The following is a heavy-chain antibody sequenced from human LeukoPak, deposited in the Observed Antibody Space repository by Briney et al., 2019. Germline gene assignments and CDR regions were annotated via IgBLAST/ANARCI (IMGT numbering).Heavy chain of an antibody. V-gene: IGHV4-61*02. D-gene: IGHD6-19*01. Sequence: SETLSLTCTVSGGSISSGIYYWSWIRQPAGKGLEGIGRIYTSGSTNYNPSLKSRVTISVDTSKNQFSLKLSSVTAADTAVYYCARQGYSSGFYYFDYWGQGTLVTVSS. CDR2: IYTSGST. J-gene: IGHJ4*02. CDR3: ARQGYSSGFYYFDY. CDR1: GGSISSGIYY.